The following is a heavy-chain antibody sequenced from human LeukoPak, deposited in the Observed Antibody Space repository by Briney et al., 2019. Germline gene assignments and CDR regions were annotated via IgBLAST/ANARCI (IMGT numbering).Heavy chain of an antibody. Sequence: GASVKVSCKASGGTFSSYAIGWVRQAPGQGLEWMGGIIPIFGTANYAQKFQGRVTITADESTSTAYMELSSLRSEDTAVYYCARDPRYDSSGYYAAIYGMDVWGQGTTVTVSS. D-gene: IGHD3-22*01. CDR3: ARDPRYDSSGYYAAIYGMDV. J-gene: IGHJ6*02. CDR2: IIPIFGTA. V-gene: IGHV1-69*13. CDR1: GGTFSSYA.